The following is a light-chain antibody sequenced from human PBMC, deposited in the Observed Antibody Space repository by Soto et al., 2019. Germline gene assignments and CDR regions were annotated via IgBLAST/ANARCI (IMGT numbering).Light chain of an antibody. J-gene: IGKJ1*01. CDR3: QQYGSAPPWT. Sequence: EIVLTQSPGTLSLSPGERATLSCRASQSVSSSYLAWYQQKHGQAPRLLIYGASSRATGIPDRFSGSGSGTNFTLTISRLEPEDFAVYYCQQYGSAPPWTFGQRTKVEIK. CDR1: QSVSSSY. CDR2: GAS. V-gene: IGKV3-20*01.